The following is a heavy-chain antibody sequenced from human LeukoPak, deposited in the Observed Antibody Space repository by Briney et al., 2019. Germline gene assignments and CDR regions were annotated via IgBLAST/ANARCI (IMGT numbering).Heavy chain of an antibody. CDR2: ISSSSSYI. J-gene: IGHJ6*03. CDR3: ARGLWLQHYYYMDA. V-gene: IGHV3-21*01. D-gene: IGHD5-24*01. Sequence: GGSLRLSCAASGFTFSSYWMTWVRQAPGKGLEWVSFISSSSSYIYYTDSVKGRFTISRDNAKNSLYPQMDSLRAEDTAVYYCARGLWLQHYYYMDAWGKGTTVTVSS. CDR1: GFTFSSYW.